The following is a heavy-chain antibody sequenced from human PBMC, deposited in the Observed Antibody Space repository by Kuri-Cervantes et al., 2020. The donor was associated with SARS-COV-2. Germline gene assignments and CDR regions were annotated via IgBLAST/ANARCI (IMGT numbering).Heavy chain of an antibody. CDR1: GFTFSSYA. CDR3: AKSRLTSCLAPPPPPPP. CDR2: ISYDGSNK. D-gene: IGHD2-15*01. Sequence: GESLKISCAASGFTFSSYALHWVRQAPGKGLEWVAGISYDGSNKYYAASVKGRFTISIDNSKNTLYLQMNSLRAADTAVYYCAKSRLTSCLAPPPPPPPRGQGTLVTVSS. V-gene: IGHV3-30-3*02. J-gene: IGHJ1*01.